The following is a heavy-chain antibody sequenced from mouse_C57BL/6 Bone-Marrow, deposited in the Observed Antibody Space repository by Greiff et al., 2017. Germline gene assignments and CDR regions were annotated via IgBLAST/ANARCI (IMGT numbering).Heavy chain of an antibody. Sequence: QVQLQQPGAELVKPGASVKMSCKASGYTFTSYWITWVKQRPGQGLEWIGDIYPGSGSTNYNEKFKCKATLTVDKASSTAYLQLSSLTSEDSAVYYCARGGIDSNCWYFDVWGTGTTVTVSS. CDR2: IYPGSGST. CDR1: GYTFTSYW. J-gene: IGHJ1*03. V-gene: IGHV1-55*01. D-gene: IGHD2-5*01. CDR3: ARGGIDSNCWYFDV.